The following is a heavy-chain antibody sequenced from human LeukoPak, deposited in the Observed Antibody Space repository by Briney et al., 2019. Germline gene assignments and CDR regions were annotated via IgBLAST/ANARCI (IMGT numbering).Heavy chain of an antibody. V-gene: IGHV3-19*01. CDR3: AKGDILNNYDSSGYYETFDY. D-gene: IGHD3-22*01. Sequence: EPGGSLRLSCAASGFTFSNSDMNWVRQAPGKGLEWVSGVSWNGSRTHYADSVKGRFIISRDNSRNFLYQQMNSLRAEDTAVYYCAKGDILNNYDSSGYYETFDYWGQGTLVTVSS. J-gene: IGHJ4*02. CDR2: VSWNGSRT. CDR1: GFTFSNSD.